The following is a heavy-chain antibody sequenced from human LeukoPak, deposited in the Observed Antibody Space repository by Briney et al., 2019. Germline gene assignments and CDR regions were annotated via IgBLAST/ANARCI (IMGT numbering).Heavy chain of an antibody. D-gene: IGHD3-10*01. Sequence: GGSLRLSCAASGFTFSGSAMHWVRQASGKGLEWVGRIRSKANNYATAYAASVTGRFTISRDDSKNTAYLQMNSLKTEDTAVYCCTFGSGSSHWGQGTLVTVSS. CDR2: IRSKANNYAT. CDR1: GFTFSGSA. J-gene: IGHJ1*01. V-gene: IGHV3-73*01. CDR3: TFGSGSSH.